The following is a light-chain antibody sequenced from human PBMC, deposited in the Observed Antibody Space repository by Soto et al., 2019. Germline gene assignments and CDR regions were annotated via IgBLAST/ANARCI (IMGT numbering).Light chain of an antibody. CDR2: AAS. J-gene: IGKJ1*01. Sequence: DIQMTQSPSSLSASVGDRVTITCRASQDIGNYLAWYQQKPGKVPKLLIYAASTLQSGVPSRFSGSGSGTDFTRTISSLQPEDVATYYCQKSSSAAWTFCQGTRVDIK. CDR3: QKSSSAAWT. V-gene: IGKV1-27*01. CDR1: QDIGNY.